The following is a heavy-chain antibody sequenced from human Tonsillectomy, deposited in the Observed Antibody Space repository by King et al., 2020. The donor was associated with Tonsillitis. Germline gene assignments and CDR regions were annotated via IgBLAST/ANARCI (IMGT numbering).Heavy chain of an antibody. CDR2: IDWDDDK. Sequence: TLKESGPALVKPTQTLTLTCTFSGFSLITSAMCVSWIRQPPGKALEWLALIDWDDDKFYSTSLNTSLTIAKEPSKNQVVLTMTNMDPVDTATYFCARITNDFWSGYADYWGQGTLVTVSS. CDR1: GFSLITSAMC. J-gene: IGHJ4*02. CDR3: ARITNDFWSGYADY. D-gene: IGHD3-3*01. V-gene: IGHV2-70*01.